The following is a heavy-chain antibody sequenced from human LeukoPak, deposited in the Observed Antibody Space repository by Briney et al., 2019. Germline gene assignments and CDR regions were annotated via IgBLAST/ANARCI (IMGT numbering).Heavy chain of an antibody. CDR3: ASETWFDP. CDR1: GYIFSTYK. CDR2: INAGNDNK. J-gene: IGHJ5*02. V-gene: IGHV1-3*01. Sequence: ASVKVSCKASGYIFSTYKIHWVRQAPGQGLEWMGWINAGNDNKIYSQKFQGRVTITRDTSASTVYMELSGLRPEDTAVYYCASETWFDPWGPGTPVTVSS.